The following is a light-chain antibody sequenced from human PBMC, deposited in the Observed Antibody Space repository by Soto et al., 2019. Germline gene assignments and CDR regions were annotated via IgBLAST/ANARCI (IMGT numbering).Light chain of an antibody. J-gene: IGKJ1*01. V-gene: IGKV3-15*01. CDR3: QQYDKWPWT. Sequence: EIVMTQSPATLSVSPGERATLSCRASQSVSSSYLAWYQQKPGQAPRLLIYGASTRVTGIPARFSGSGSGTEFTLTISSLQSEDFALYYCQQYDKWPWTFGQGTKVDIK. CDR1: QSVSSSY. CDR2: GAS.